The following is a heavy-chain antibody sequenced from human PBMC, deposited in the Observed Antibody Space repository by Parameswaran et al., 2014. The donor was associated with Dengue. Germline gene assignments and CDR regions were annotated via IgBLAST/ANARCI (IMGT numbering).Heavy chain of an antibody. J-gene: IGHJ4*02. CDR3: ARDPSGYYYFDY. D-gene: IGHD3-22*01. V-gene: IGHV4-59*01. CDR1: GGSISSYY. Sequence: ASETLSLTCTVSGGSISSYYWSWIRQPPGKGLEWIGYIYYSGSTNYNPSLKSRVTISVDTSKNQFSLKLSSVTAADTAVYYCARDPSGYYYFDYWGQGTLVTVSS. CDR2: IYYSGST.